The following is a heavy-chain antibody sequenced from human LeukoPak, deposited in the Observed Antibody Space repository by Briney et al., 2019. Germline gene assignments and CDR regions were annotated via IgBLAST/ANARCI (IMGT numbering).Heavy chain of an antibody. J-gene: IGHJ5*02. V-gene: IGHV1-69*04. D-gene: IGHD1-7*01. CDR1: GGTFSSYA. CDR3: ARVSPEKITGTALFWFDP. CDR2: IIPILGIA. Sequence: SVKVSCKASGGTFSSYAISWVRQAPGQGLEWMGRIIPILGIANYAQKFQGRVTITTDESTSTAYMELSSLRSEDTAVYYCARVSPEKITGTALFWFDPWGQGTLVTVSS.